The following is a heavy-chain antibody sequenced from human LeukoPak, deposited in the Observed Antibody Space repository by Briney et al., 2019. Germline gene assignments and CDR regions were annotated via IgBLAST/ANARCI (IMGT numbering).Heavy chain of an antibody. CDR1: GFTFSSYW. CDR3: IGYSYAFYYYYGMDV. J-gene: IGHJ6*02. Sequence: GGSLRLSCAASGFTFSSYWMSWVRQAPGKGLEWVANIKQDGSEKYYVDSVKGRFTISRDNAKSSLYLQMNSLRAEDTAVYYCIGYSYAFYYYYGMDVWGQGTTVTVSS. CDR2: IKQDGSEK. V-gene: IGHV3-7*02. D-gene: IGHD5-18*01.